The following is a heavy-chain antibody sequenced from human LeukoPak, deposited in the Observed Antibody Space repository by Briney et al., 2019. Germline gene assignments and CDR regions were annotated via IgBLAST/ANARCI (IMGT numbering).Heavy chain of an antibody. D-gene: IGHD2-15*01. CDR2: ISSSGGRT. V-gene: IGHV3-23*01. CDR1: GFIFSSYA. Sequence: GGSLRLSCAASGFIFSSYAMSWVRQAPGKGLEWVSAISSSGGRTHYADSVKGRFTISRDNSKNTLYLQMNSLRAEDTAVYYCAKGYCSGGSCYSGLFDYWGQGTLVTVSS. CDR3: AKGYCSGGSCYSGLFDY. J-gene: IGHJ4*02.